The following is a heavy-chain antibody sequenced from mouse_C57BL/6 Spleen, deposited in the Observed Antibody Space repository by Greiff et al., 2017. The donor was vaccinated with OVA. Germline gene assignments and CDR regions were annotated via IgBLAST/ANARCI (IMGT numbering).Heavy chain of an antibody. CDR1: GFSFTSYG. CDR2: IWSGGST. CDR3: DRNWGSNDDWYFDV. V-gene: IGHV2-2*01. Sequence: QVQLQQSGPGLVQPSQSLSITCTVSGFSFTSYGVHWVRQSPGKGLEWLGVIWSGGSTAYNAAFISRLGISKDNSKSQVFFKMNSLQADDTAIYYCDRNWGSNDDWYFDVWGTGTTVTVSS. J-gene: IGHJ1*03. D-gene: IGHD2-12*01.